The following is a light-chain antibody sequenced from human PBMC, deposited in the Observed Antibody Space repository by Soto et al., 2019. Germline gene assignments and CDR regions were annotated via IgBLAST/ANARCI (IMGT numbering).Light chain of an antibody. CDR2: KAS. J-gene: IGKJ2*01. CDR3: QQYNSYLYT. Sequence: DIQMSQAPSTLSASVGARDTITCRASQTIRSYLAWYQQKPGKAPRLLIYKASSLERGVPSRFSGSGSGTEFILTISSLQPDDFATYYCQQYNSYLYTFGQGTKMDIK. V-gene: IGKV1-5*03. CDR1: QTIRSY.